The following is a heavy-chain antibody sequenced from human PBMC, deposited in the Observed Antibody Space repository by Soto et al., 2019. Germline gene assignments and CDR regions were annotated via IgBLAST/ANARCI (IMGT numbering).Heavy chain of an antibody. CDR1: GFIFDDFA. Sequence: EAQLVESVGGLVQPGRSLRLSCAGSGFIFDDFAIHWVRQAPGKGLEWVSGISWNSGSIGYADSVKGRFTISRDNTKNALYLQMNSLRVEDTALYYCTKVGGLYDFWSGPLHFDLWGQGTLVTVSS. D-gene: IGHD3-3*01. V-gene: IGHV3-9*01. J-gene: IGHJ4*02. CDR2: ISWNSGSI. CDR3: TKVGGLYDFWSGPLHFDL.